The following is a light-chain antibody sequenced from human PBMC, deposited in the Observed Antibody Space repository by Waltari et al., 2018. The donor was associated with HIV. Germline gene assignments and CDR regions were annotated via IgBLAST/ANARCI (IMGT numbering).Light chain of an antibody. J-gene: IGLJ2*01. CDR1: TSNIGRTY. Sequence: SVVTQPPSASGTPGQRVTISCSGHTSNIGRTYVFSYQHLPGTAPKLLIHRNDQRPSGVPDRFSGSTSGTSASLAISGLRSEDEADYYCVTWDDSLRGVVFGGGTKVAVL. V-gene: IGLV1-47*01. CDR3: VTWDDSLRGVV. CDR2: RND.